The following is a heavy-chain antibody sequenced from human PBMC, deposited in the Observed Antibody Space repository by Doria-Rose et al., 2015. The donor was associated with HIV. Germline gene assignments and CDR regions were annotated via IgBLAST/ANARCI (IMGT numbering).Heavy chain of an antibody. CDR3: ARIKSSRWYHKYYFDF. V-gene: IGHV2-26*01. CDR2: IFSDDER. CDR1: GVSLSSPGMG. D-gene: IGHD6-13*01. J-gene: IGHJ4*02. Sequence: SGPVLVKPTETLTLTCTVSGVSLSSPGMGVSWIRQTPTTDLEWLAHIFSDDERSYKTSLKSRLTISRGTSKSQVVLTMTDMDPVDTATYYCARIKSSRWYHKYYFDFWGQGTLVIVSA.